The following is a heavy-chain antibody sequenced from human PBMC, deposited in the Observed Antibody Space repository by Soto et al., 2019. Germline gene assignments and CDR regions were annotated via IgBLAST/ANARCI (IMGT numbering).Heavy chain of an antibody. J-gene: IGHJ6*01. Sequence: KGSVGGSGSTXSTYGIRWVGQAHRQGLEWMGWISAYNDNRNFAQKLQGRVSMTTDTSTSTAYIELRSLRSDDTAVYYCARDVVDFWSGKTYGLDFRGQGNTV. V-gene: IGHV1-18*01. CDR2: ISAYNDNR. CDR1: GSTXSTYG. D-gene: IGHD3-3*01. CDR3: ARDVVDFWSGKTYGLDF.